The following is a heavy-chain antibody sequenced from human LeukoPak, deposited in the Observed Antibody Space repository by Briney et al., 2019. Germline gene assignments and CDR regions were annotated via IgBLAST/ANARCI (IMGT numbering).Heavy chain of an antibody. CDR3: ARDGLGSCSSTSCHNWFDP. CDR2: IIPIFGTT. D-gene: IGHD2-2*01. Sequence: SVKVSCKASGGTFSSYAISWVRQAPGQGLEWMGGIIPIFGTTNYAQKFQGRVTITADESTSTAYMELSSLRSEDTAVYYCARDGLGSCSSTSCHNWFDPWGQGTLATVSS. J-gene: IGHJ5*02. CDR1: GGTFSSYA. V-gene: IGHV1-69*13.